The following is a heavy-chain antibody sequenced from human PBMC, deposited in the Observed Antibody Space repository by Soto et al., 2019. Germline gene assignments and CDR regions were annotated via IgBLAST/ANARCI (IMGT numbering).Heavy chain of an antibody. CDR1: GFTFSSYG. D-gene: IGHD6-13*01. J-gene: IGHJ6*03. V-gene: IGHV3-33*01. CDR2: IWYDGSNK. CDR3: ARGLIAAAGKGSLADYYYYMDV. Sequence: PGGSLRLSCAASGFTFSSYGMHWVRQAPGKGLEWVAVIWYDGSNKYYADSVKGRFTISRDNSKNTLYLQMNSLRAEDTAVYYCARGLIAAAGKGSLADYYYYMDVWGKGTTVTVSS.